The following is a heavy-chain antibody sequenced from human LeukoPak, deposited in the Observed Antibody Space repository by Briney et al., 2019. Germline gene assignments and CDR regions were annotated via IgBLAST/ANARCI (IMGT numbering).Heavy chain of an antibody. V-gene: IGHV3-23*01. CDR2: ISGSGGST. CDR1: GFTFSSYA. D-gene: IGHD6-19*01. CDR3: AKDFAVAGPPYYFDY. J-gene: IGHJ4*02. Sequence: GGSLRLSCAASGFTFSSYAMNWVRQAPGKGLEWVSVISGSGGSTYHADSVKGRFTISRDNSKNTLYLQMNSLRAEDTAVYYCAKDFAVAGPPYYFDYWGQGTLVTVSS.